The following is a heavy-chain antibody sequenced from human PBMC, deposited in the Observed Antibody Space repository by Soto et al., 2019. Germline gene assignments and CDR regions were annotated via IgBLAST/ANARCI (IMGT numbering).Heavy chain of an antibody. D-gene: IGHD2-2*01. CDR1: GGSISSYY. CDR2: IYTSGST. V-gene: IGHV4-4*07. CDR3: ARDRESGGVPAAPLHRWFYL. Sequence: SATLSLTCTVSGGSISSYYWSWFRQPAGKGLEWIGRIYTSGSTNYNPSLKSRVTMSVDTSKNQFSLKLRSVTAADTAVYYCARDRESGGVPAAPLHRWFYLRGKRAQVTVS. J-gene: IGHJ5*02.